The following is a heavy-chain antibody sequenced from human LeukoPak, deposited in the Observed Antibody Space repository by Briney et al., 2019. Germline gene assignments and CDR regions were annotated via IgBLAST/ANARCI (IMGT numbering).Heavy chain of an antibody. J-gene: IGHJ4*02. CDR1: GGLISSYY. Sequence: AAETLTLTCTVSGGLISSYYWSWIRQPPGKGLEWIGYISYSGITNYNPSLNRRLTISVDPSKNQFSLKLSSVPAADTAVYYCARRYCSNSNCYFDYWGQGTLVTVSS. D-gene: IGHD2-2*01. CDR2: ISYSGIT. V-gene: IGHV4-59*01. CDR3: ARRYCSNSNCYFDY.